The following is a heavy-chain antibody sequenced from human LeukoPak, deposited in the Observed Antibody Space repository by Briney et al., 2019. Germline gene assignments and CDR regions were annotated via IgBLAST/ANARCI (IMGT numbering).Heavy chain of an antibody. D-gene: IGHD3-10*01. Sequence: GGSLRLSCAASGFTFSSHGIHWVRQAPGKELEWVAFIRSDGSNKFYADSVKGRFTISRDNSKNTLYLQMNSLRAEDTAVYYCAKGGITIVRGVIGGDFDYWGQGTLVTVSS. J-gene: IGHJ4*02. CDR3: AKGGITIVRGVIGGDFDY. V-gene: IGHV3-30*02. CDR1: GFTFSSHG. CDR2: IRSDGSNK.